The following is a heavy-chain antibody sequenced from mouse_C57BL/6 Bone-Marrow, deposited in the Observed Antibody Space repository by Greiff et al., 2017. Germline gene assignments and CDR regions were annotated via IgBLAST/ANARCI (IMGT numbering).Heavy chain of an antibody. Sequence: QVQLKQSGPELVKPGASVKISCTASGYAFSSSWMNWVKQRPGKGLEWIGRIYPGDGDTNYNGKFKGKATLTADKSSSTAYMQLSSLTSEDSAVYFCARGYYSNLTDYWGQGTTLTVSS. CDR1: GYAFSSSW. CDR3: ARGYYSNLTDY. CDR2: IYPGDGDT. V-gene: IGHV1-82*01. J-gene: IGHJ2*01. D-gene: IGHD2-5*01.